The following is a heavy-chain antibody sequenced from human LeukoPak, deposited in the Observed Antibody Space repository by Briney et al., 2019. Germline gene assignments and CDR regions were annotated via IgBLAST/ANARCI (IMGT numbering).Heavy chain of an antibody. CDR1: GFTFSSYS. CDR3: ARGVDGIAAAGTSAFDI. CDR2: ITFSSSII. D-gene: IGHD6-13*01. Sequence: PGGSLRLSCAASGFTFSSYSMNWVRQAPGKGLEWVSYITFSSSIIYYADSVRGRFTISRDNAKNSLYLQMNSLRAEDTAVYYCARGVDGIAAAGTSAFDIWGQGTMVTVSS. V-gene: IGHV3-48*01. J-gene: IGHJ3*02.